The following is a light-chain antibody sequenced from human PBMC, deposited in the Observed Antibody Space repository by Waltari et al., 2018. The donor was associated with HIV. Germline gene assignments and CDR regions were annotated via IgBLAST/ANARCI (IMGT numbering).Light chain of an antibody. CDR2: GAS. CDR3: QQYNKWPRT. Sequence: EIVMTQSPATLSVSPGERVTLSCRASQNVITNLAWYQQKPGQAPRLLIYGASTRATGIPPRFSGGVSGTEFTLTIGSLQSEDFTFYYCQQYNKWPRTFGQGTKVEVK. J-gene: IGKJ1*01. V-gene: IGKV3-15*01. CDR1: QNVITN.